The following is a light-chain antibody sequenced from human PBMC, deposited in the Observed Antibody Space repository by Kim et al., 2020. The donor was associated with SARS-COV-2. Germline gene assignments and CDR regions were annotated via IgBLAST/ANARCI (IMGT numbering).Light chain of an antibody. V-gene: IGLV1-44*01. CDR1: SSNIGSNN. CDR2: SNN. CDR3: AVWDDSLKQGV. J-gene: IGLJ3*02. Sequence: LTQPPSASGTPGQRVTISCSGSSSNIGSNNVVWYQQLPGAAPNLLIYSNNQRPSGIPVRVSGSRSGTSASLAIRGLQSGDEADYYCAVWDDSLKQGVFGGGTQLTVL.